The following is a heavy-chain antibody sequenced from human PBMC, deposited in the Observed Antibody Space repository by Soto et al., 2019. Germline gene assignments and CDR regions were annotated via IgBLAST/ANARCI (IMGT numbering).Heavy chain of an antibody. CDR2: VNHSGST. J-gene: IGHJ4*02. CDR1: GGSFSGYY. Sequence: PSETLSLTCAVYGGSFSGYYWSWIRQPPGKGLEWIGEVNHSGSTNYNPSLKSRVTISVDTSKNQFSLKLSSVTAADTAVYYCARGPTVATIPRYYFDYWGQGTLVTVSS. V-gene: IGHV4-34*01. CDR3: ARGPTVATIPRYYFDY. D-gene: IGHD5-12*01.